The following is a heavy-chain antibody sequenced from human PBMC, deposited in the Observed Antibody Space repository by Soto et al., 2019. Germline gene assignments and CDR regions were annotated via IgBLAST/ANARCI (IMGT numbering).Heavy chain of an antibody. D-gene: IGHD3-10*01. CDR1: GTSVRGYY. Sequence: SETLSLTCTVSGTSVRGYYWTWIRQPPGKGLEWIGYIYYTGTTKYNPSLKSRVTISVDTSKNQFSLRLSSVTAADTAVYYCAREVSSFGSNHFDSWGQGALVTVSS. CDR3: AREVSSFGSNHFDS. V-gene: IGHV4-59*02. CDR2: IYYTGTT. J-gene: IGHJ4*02.